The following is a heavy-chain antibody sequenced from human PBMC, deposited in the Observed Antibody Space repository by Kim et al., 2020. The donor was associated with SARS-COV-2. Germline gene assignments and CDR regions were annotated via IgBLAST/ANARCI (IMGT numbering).Heavy chain of an antibody. V-gene: IGHV3-21*01. CDR2: ISSSSSYI. J-gene: IGHJ4*02. D-gene: IGHD1-1*01. Sequence: GGSLRLSCAASGFTFSSYSMNWVRQAPGKGLEWVSSISSSSSYIYYADSVKGRFTISRDNAKNSLYLQMNSLRAEDTAVYYCARDSTAPGYRTSRAFDYWGQGTRVTVSS. CDR1: GFTFSSYS. CDR3: ARDSTAPGYRTSRAFDY.